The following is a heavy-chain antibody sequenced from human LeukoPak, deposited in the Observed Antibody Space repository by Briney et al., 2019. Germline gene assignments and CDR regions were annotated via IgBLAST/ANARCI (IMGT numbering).Heavy chain of an antibody. V-gene: IGHV3-23*01. Sequence: GGSLRLSCAASGFTFSSFTMRWVRQPPGKGLEWVSTIGTGGGGTYYADSVRGRFTISRDSSKNTLYLQMNSLRAEDTAVYYCARRSGYFFDYWGQGTLVTVSS. CDR2: IGTGGGGT. CDR3: ARRSGYFFDY. CDR1: GFTFSSFT. D-gene: IGHD6-25*01. J-gene: IGHJ4*02.